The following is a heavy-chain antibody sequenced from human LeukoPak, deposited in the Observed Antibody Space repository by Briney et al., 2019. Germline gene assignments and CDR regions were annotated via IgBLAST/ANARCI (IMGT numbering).Heavy chain of an antibody. CDR3: VREVGYCSGGSCPTSYWFDP. D-gene: IGHD2-15*01. J-gene: IGHJ5*02. CDR1: GNSISSGDNY. CDR2: TNHSGST. Sequence: SQTLSLTCTVSGNSISSGDNYWSWIRQPPGKGLEWIGETNHSGSTNYNPSLKSRVTISVDTSKNQFSLKLSSVTAADTAVYYCVREVGYCSGGSCPTSYWFDPWGQGTLVTVSS. V-gene: IGHV4-61*09.